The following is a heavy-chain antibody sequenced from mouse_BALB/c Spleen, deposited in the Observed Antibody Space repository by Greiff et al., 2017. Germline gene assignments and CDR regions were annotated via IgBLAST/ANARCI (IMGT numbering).Heavy chain of an antibody. V-gene: IGHV5-17*02. J-gene: IGHJ4*01. CDR2: ISSGSSTI. CDR3: ARSSGYEYDGYYYAMDY. D-gene: IGHD2-4*01. Sequence: EVKVVESGAGLVQPGGSRKLSCAASGFTFSSFGMHWVRQAPEKGLEWVAYISSGSSTIYYADKVKGRFTISRDNPKNTLFLQMTSLMSEDTAMYYCARSSGYEYDGYYYAMDYWGQGTSVTVSS. CDR1: GFTFSSFG.